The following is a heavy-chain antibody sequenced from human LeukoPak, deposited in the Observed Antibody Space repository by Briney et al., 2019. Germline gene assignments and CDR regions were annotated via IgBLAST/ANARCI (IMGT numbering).Heavy chain of an antibody. CDR3: ARRPSYDFWSGYYGVDGLDI. CDR2: IYPGDSDT. J-gene: IGHJ3*02. V-gene: IGHV5-51*01. D-gene: IGHD3-3*01. Sequence: GESLKISCKASGYSFVSHWIVWVRQMPGKGLEWLGIIYPGDSDTRYSPSFQGQVTISADKSISTAYLQWNSLRASGTAMYYCARRPSYDFWSGYYGVDGLDIWGLGTMVTVSS. CDR1: GYSFVSHW.